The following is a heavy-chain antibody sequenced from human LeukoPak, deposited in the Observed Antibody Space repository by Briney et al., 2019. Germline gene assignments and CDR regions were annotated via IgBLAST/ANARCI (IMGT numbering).Heavy chain of an antibody. Sequence: GGSLRHSCAASGFTFSNYAMTWVRQAPGKGLQWVSAISGEGIYTYYIDSVKGRFTTSRDNSKNTLFLQMNSLRADDTAVYYCAKNYGTSRPFYDYWGQGIVVTVSS. V-gene: IGHV3-23*01. CDR3: AKNYGTSRPFYDY. J-gene: IGHJ4*02. CDR1: GFTFSNYA. D-gene: IGHD4-17*01. CDR2: ISGEGIYT.